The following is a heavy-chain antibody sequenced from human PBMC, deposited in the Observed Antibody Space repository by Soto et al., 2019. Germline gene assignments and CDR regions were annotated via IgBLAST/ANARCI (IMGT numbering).Heavy chain of an antibody. CDR3: ATDRLGAISQDSSSWYYYGMDV. D-gene: IGHD6-13*01. V-gene: IGHV3-53*01. Sequence: GGPLRLSCAASGFTVSSNYMSWVRQAPGKGLEWVSVIYSGGSTYYADSVKGRFTISRDNSKNTLYLQMNSLRAEDTAVYYCATDRLGAISQDSSSWYYYGMDVWGQGTTVTVSS. CDR2: IYSGGST. CDR1: GFTVSSNY. J-gene: IGHJ6*02.